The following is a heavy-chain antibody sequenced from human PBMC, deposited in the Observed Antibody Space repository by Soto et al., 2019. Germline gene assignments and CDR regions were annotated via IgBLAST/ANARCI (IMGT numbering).Heavy chain of an antibody. D-gene: IGHD3-22*01. CDR1: GGSISSSTYY. J-gene: IGHJ4*02. V-gene: IGHV4-39*01. Sequence: QLQLQESGPGLVKPSETLSLTCTVSGGSISSSTYYWGWIRQPLGKGLEWIGSIYYSGSTYFNPSLKSRVTISVDTSKKQFSLKLSSVTAADTAVYYCGGSGYYYSWEYWGQGTLVTVSS. CDR3: GGSGYYYSWEY. CDR2: IYYSGST.